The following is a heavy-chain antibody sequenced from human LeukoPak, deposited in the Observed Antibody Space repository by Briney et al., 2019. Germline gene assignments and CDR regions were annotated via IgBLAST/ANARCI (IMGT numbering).Heavy chain of an antibody. CDR2: INPNSGGT. CDR1: GYTFTGYY. J-gene: IGHJ6*03. Sequence: ASVKVSCKASGYTFTGYYMHWVRQAPGQGLEWMGWINPNSGGTNYAQKFQGRVTMTRDTSISTAYMELSSLRSEDTAVYYCTRGGSVRAKSPHYNYMDVWGKGITVTVSS. V-gene: IGHV1-2*02. D-gene: IGHD4-17*01. CDR3: TRGGSVRAKSPHYNYMDV.